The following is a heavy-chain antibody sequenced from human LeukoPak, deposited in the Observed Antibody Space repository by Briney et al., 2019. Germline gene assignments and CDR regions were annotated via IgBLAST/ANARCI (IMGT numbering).Heavy chain of an antibody. D-gene: IGHD3-3*01. Sequence: PGGSLRLSCQASGFTFYMYAMSWVRQAPGKGLEWVASMCGTAGCTFYPDSVKGRFTISRDNSKNTLYLQMNSLRAEDTAVYYCAKDLLQDYDFWSGYYTGMDVWGKGTTVTVSS. CDR2: MCGTAGCT. J-gene: IGHJ6*03. CDR3: AKDLLQDYDFWSGYYTGMDV. CDR1: GFTFYMYA. V-gene: IGHV3-23*01.